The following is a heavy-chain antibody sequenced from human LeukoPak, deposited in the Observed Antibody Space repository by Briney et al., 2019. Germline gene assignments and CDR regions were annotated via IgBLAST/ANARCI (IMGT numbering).Heavy chain of an antibody. CDR1: GGAFSSYA. D-gene: IGHD6-19*01. J-gene: IGHJ4*02. CDR2: IIPIFGTA. Sequence: ASVKVSCKTSGGAFSSYAISWVRQAPGQGLEWMGGIIPIFGTANYAQKFQGRVTITADESTSTAYMELSSLRSEDTAVYYCARGGWQIDFDYWGQGTLVTVSS. CDR3: ARGGWQIDFDY. V-gene: IGHV1-69*13.